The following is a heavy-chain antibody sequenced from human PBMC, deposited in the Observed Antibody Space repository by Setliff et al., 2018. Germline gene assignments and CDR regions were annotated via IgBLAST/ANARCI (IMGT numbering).Heavy chain of an antibody. CDR2: IYPGDSDT. CDR1: GNSFTNYW. Sequence: GESLKISCKGSGNSFTNYWIGWVRQMPGKGLEWMGAIYPGDSDTRHSPSFQGQVTISADKSINTAYLQWSSLKASDTAIYYCARVGPLTDDAFDIWGQGTMVTVSS. J-gene: IGHJ3*02. D-gene: IGHD1-26*01. CDR3: ARVGPLTDDAFDI. V-gene: IGHV5-51*01.